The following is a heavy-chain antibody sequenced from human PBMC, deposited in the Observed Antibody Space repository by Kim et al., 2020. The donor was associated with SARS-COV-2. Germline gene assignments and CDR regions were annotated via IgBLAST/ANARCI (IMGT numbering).Heavy chain of an antibody. CDR3: ARVIRYDSSGYYYAPFDY. V-gene: IGHV1-69*13. CDR1: GGTFSSYA. D-gene: IGHD3-22*01. CDR2: IIPIFGTA. J-gene: IGHJ4*02. Sequence: SVKVSCKASGGTFSSYAISWVRQAPGQGLEWMGGIIPIFGTANYAQKFQGRVTITADESTSTAYMELSSLRSEDTAVYYCARVIRYDSSGYYYAPFDYWGQGTLVTVSS.